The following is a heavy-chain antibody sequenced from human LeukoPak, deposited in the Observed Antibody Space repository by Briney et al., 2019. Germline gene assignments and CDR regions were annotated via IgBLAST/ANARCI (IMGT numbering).Heavy chain of an antibody. Sequence: ASVKVSCKASGYTFTSYDINSVRHATGQGLEWMGWMNPNSGNTGYAQKFQGRVTITRNTSISTAYMELSSLRSEDTAVYYCAAYLRGGFDPWGQGTLVTVSS. V-gene: IGHV1-8*03. D-gene: IGHD3-16*01. J-gene: IGHJ5*02. CDR3: AAYLRGGFDP. CDR2: MNPNSGNT. CDR1: GYTFTSYD.